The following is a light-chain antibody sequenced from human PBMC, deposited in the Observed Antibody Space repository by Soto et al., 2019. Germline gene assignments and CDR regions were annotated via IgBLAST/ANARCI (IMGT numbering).Light chain of an antibody. CDR3: QQYGSSLIT. Sequence: EIVFTQSPGTLSLSPGERATLSRRCSQSVSSSYLAWYQQKPGQAPRLLIHGASSRATGIPDRFSGSGSGTDFTLTISRLEPEDFAVYYCQQYGSSLITFGQGTRLENK. J-gene: IGKJ5*01. CDR1: QSVSSSY. V-gene: IGKV3-20*01. CDR2: GAS.